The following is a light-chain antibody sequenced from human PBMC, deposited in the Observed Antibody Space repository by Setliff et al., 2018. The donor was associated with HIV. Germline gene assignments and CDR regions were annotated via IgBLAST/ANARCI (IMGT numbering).Light chain of an antibody. J-gene: IGLJ1*01. Sequence: SALTQPPSASGTPGQRVTISCSGSHSNIGTTTVNWYQRLPGAAPKLLIYTNSHRPSGVPDRFSGSKSGTSASLAITGLQAEDEADYYCQSYDNSLSGSAVFGTGTKVTVL. V-gene: IGLV1-44*01. CDR2: TNS. CDR1: HSNIGTTT. CDR3: QSYDNSLSGSAV.